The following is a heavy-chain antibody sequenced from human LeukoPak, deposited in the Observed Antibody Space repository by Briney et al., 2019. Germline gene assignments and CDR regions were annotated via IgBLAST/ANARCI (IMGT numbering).Heavy chain of an antibody. CDR1: GGSFSGYY. CDR2: INHSGST. V-gene: IGHV4-34*01. Sequence: PSETLSLTCAVYGGSFSGYYWSWIRQPPGKGLEWIGEINHSGSTNYNPSLKSRVTISVDTSKNQFSLKLSSVPAADTAVYYCARGRTPGRNHLYIDYWGQGTLVTVSS. D-gene: IGHD1-14*01. CDR3: ARGRTPGRNHLYIDY. J-gene: IGHJ4*02.